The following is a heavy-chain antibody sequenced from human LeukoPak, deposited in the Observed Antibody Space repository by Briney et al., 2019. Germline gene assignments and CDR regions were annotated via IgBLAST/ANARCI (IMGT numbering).Heavy chain of an antibody. CDR1: GYTFTSYG. Sequence: GASVKVSCKASGYTFTSYGISWVRQAPGQGLEWMGWISAYNGNTNYAQKLQGRVTMTTDTSTSTAYMELRSLRSEDTAVYYCVRALALGEAFDIWGQGTVVTVSS. V-gene: IGHV1-18*01. CDR2: ISAYNGNT. CDR3: VRALALGEAFDI. D-gene: IGHD3-10*01. J-gene: IGHJ3*02.